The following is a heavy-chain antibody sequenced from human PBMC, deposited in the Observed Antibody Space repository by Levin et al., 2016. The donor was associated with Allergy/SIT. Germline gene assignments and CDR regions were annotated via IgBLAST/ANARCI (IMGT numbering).Heavy chain of an antibody. D-gene: IGHD1-26*01. CDR3: AGRMSGSWKWWFDP. CDR1: GGPLSGYY. CDR2: INDVGSV. J-gene: IGHJ5*02. Sequence: SETLSLTCALSGGPLSGYYWIWIRQPPGKGLERIGEINDVGSVNYNPSLKSRITLSVDTSKNHFALKLRSMTAADTAVYYCAGRMSGSWKWWFDPWGQGTLVTVSS. V-gene: IGHV4-34*01.